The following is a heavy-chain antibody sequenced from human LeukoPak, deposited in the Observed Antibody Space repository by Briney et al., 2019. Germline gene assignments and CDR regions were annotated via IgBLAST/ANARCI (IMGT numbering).Heavy chain of an antibody. CDR2: ISSSGSTI. CDR3: AELGITMIGGV. CDR1: GFTFSSYE. D-gene: IGHD3-10*02. J-gene: IGHJ6*04. Sequence: GGSLRLSCAASGFTFSSYEMNWVRQAPGKGLEWVSYISSSGSTIYYAESVKGRFTTSRDNAKNSLYLQMNSLRAEDTAVYYCAELGITMIGGVWGKGTTVTISS. V-gene: IGHV3-48*03.